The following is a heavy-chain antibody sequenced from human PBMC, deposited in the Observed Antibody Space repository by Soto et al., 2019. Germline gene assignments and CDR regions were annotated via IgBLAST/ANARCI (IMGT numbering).Heavy chain of an antibody. CDR1: GGSFSGYY. CDR2: INHSGST. Sequence: KPSETLSLTCAVYGGSFSGYYWSWIRQPPGKGLEWIGEINHSGSTNYNPSLKSRVTISVDTSKNRFSLKLSSVTAADTAVYYCARFLGGSSSWYYYYGMDVWGQGTTVTVSS. V-gene: IGHV4-34*01. CDR3: ARFLGGSSSWYYYYGMDV. D-gene: IGHD6-13*01. J-gene: IGHJ6*02.